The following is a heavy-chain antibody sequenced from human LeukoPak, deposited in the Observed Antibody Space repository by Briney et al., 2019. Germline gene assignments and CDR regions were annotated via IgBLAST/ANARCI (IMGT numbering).Heavy chain of an antibody. J-gene: IGHJ4*02. CDR1: GGSFSGYY. Sequence: PSETLSLTCAVYGGSFSGYYWSWIRQPPGKGLEWIGEINHSGSTNYNPSLKSRVTISVDTSKNQFSLKLSSVTAADTAVYYCARSRGNDYGDYWGQGTLVTVSS. CDR2: INHSGST. V-gene: IGHV4-34*01. CDR3: ARSRGNDYGDY. D-gene: IGHD3-16*01.